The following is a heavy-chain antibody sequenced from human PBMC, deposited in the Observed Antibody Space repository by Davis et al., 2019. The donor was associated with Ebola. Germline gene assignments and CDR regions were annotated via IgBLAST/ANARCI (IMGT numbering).Heavy chain of an antibody. CDR1: GGSISSGGYY. CDR2: IYYSGST. V-gene: IGHV4-31*03. D-gene: IGHD2-21*02. CDR3: ATGGGGDVYGMDV. Sequence: PSETLSLTCTVSGGSISSGGYYWSWIRQHPGKGLEWIGYIYYSGSTYYNPSLKSRVTISVDTSRNQFSLKLSSVTAADTAVYYCATGGGGDVYGMDVWGQGTTVTVSS. J-gene: IGHJ6*02.